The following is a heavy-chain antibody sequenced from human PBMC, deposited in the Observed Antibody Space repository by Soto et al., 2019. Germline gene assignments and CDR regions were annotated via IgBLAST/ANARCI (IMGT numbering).Heavy chain of an antibody. D-gene: IGHD1-26*01. CDR3: ARGGASRGDAFDI. CDR1: GGTFSSYA. V-gene: IGHV1-69*13. Sequence: SVKVSCKASGGTFSSYAISWVRQAPGQGLEWMGGIIPIFGTANYAQKFQGRVTITADESTSTAYMELSSLRSEDTAVYYCARGGASRGDAFDIRGPGTMCTVSS. CDR2: IIPIFGTA. J-gene: IGHJ3*02.